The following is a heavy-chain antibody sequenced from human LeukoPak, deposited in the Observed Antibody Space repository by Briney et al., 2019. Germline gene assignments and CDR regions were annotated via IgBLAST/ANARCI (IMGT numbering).Heavy chain of an antibody. CDR1: GFTFSDYY. V-gene: IGHV3-11*01. CDR3: ARETGLRSWFDP. CDR2: ISSSGRTV. J-gene: IGHJ5*02. Sequence: GGSLRLSCAASGFTFSDYYMSWIRQAPGKGLEWVSYISSSGRTVYYADSVKGRFTISRDNANNSLYLQMNRLRAADTAVYYCARETGLRSWFDPWGQGTLVTVSS. D-gene: IGHD3-10*01.